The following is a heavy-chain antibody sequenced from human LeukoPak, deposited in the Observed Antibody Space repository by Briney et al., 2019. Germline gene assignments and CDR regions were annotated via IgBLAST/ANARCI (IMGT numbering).Heavy chain of an antibody. CDR1: GCTFTSYA. Sequence: ASVKVSCKASGCTFTSYAMHWVRQAPGQRLEWMGWINAGNGNTKYSQKFRGRVTITRDTSATTAYMELSSLRSEDTAVYYCAGSASDAFDIWGQGTMVTVSS. CDR2: INAGNGNT. CDR3: AGSASDAFDI. J-gene: IGHJ3*02. V-gene: IGHV1-3*01.